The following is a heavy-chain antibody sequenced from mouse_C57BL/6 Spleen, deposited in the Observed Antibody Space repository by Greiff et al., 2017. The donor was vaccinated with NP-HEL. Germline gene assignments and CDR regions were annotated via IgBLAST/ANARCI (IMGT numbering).Heavy chain of an antibody. CDR2: INPNNGGT. Sequence: EVQLQESGPELVKPGASVKMSCTASGYTFTDYNMHWVKQSHGKSLEWIGYINPNNGGTSYNQKFKGKATLPVNKSSSTAYMELRSLTSEDSAVNYCARGGEDYYAMDYWGQGTSVTVSS. D-gene: IGHD2-13*01. CDR1: GYTFTDYN. J-gene: IGHJ4*01. V-gene: IGHV1-22*01. CDR3: ARGGEDYYAMDY.